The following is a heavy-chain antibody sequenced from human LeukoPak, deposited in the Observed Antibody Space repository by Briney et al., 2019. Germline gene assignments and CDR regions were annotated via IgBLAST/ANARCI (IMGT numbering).Heavy chain of an antibody. Sequence: GASVKVSCKASGYTFTGYYMHWVRQAPGQGLEWMGWINPNSGGTNYAQKFQGRVTMTRDTSISTAYMELSRLRSDDTAVYYCAKVETSGGANCYALDYWGQGTLVTVSS. J-gene: IGHJ4*02. V-gene: IGHV1-2*02. CDR1: GYTFTGYY. CDR2: INPNSGGT. CDR3: AKVETSGGANCYALDY. D-gene: IGHD2-2*01.